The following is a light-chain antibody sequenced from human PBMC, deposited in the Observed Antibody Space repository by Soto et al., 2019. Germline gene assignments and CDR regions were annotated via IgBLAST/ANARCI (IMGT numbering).Light chain of an antibody. CDR3: QQYNSYSPT. CDR2: KAS. V-gene: IGKV1-5*03. J-gene: IGKJ1*01. CDR1: QSISVW. Sequence: DIQMTQSPCTLSASLGDRVTITCRASQSISVWLAWYQQKAGKAPNLLIYKASRLESGVPSRFSGSGSETEFTLTISGLQPGDSATYYCQQYNSYSPTFGQGTKVDI.